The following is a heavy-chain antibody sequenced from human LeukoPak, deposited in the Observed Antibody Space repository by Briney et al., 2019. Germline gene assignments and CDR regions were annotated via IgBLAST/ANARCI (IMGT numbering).Heavy chain of an antibody. V-gene: IGHV4-34*01. CDR3: ARARGKVRGGLIGEWDRSRVDHYYGMDV. CDR1: GGSFSGYY. Sequence: PSETLSLTCAVYGGSFSGYYWSWIRQPPGKGLEWIGEINHSGSTNYNPSLKSRVTISVDTSKNQFSLKLSSVTAADTAVYYCARARGKVRGGLIGEWDRSRVDHYYGMDVWGQGTTVTVSS. CDR2: INHSGST. J-gene: IGHJ6*02. D-gene: IGHD3-10*01.